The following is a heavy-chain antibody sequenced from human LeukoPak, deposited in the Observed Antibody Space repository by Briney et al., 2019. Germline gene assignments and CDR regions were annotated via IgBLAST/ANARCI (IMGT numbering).Heavy chain of an antibody. V-gene: IGHV4-34*01. CDR3: ARPHCSGGDCYYFDI. D-gene: IGHD2-15*01. Sequence: SETLSLTCAVYGGSFSGYYWSWIRQPPGKGLEWIGEINHSGSTNYNPSLKSRVTISVDTSKNQFSLKLSSVTAADTALYYCARPHCSGGDCYYFDIWGQGTMVTVSS. CDR2: INHSGST. CDR1: GGSFSGYY. J-gene: IGHJ3*02.